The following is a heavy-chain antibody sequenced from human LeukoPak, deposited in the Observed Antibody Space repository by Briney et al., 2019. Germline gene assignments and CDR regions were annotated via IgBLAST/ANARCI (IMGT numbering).Heavy chain of an antibody. CDR2: IWYDGSNK. J-gene: IGHJ4*02. Sequence: GGSLRLSCTASGFTFSSYAMHWVRQAPGKGLQWVAVIWYDGSNKYYAESVKGRFTISRDNSKNTLYLQMNSLRAEDTAVYYCARDHFTMVRGAEFDYWGQGTLVTVSS. D-gene: IGHD3-10*01. V-gene: IGHV3-33*08. CDR1: GFTFSSYA. CDR3: ARDHFTMVRGAEFDY.